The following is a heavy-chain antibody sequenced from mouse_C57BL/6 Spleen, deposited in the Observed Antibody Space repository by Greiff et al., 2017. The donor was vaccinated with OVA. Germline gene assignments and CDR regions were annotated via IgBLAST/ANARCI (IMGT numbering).Heavy chain of an antibody. Sequence: EVQGVESGGGLVKPGGSLKLSCAASGFTFSDYGMHWVRQAPEKGLEWVAYISSGSSTIYYADTVKGRFTISRDNAKNTLFLQMTSLRSEDTAMYYCASAFITTVVAADYWGQGTTLTVSS. J-gene: IGHJ2*01. V-gene: IGHV5-17*01. CDR2: ISSGSSTI. D-gene: IGHD1-1*01. CDR3: ASAFITTVVAADY. CDR1: GFTFSDYG.